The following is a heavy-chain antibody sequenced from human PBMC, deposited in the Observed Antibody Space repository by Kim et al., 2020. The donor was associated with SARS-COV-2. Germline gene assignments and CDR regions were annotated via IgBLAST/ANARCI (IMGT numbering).Heavy chain of an antibody. Sequence: FQGRVTMTRETSTNTVYMELSSLRSDDTAVYYCSRDGIYSGSYIGRIDYWGQGTLVTVSS. D-gene: IGHD1-26*01. V-gene: IGHV1-46*01. J-gene: IGHJ4*02. CDR3: SRDGIYSGSYIGRIDY.